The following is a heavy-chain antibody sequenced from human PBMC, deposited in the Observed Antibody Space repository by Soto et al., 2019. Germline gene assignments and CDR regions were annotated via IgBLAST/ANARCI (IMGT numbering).Heavy chain of an antibody. J-gene: IGHJ6*03. V-gene: IGHV1-69*05. CDR2: IIPICGTA. D-gene: IGHD1-7*01. CDR1: GYTFTTFG. CDR3: ARGKITGTKGDYYYYMDV. Sequence: ASVKVSCKASGYTFTTFGISWVRQAPGQGLEWMGGIIPICGTATYAQKFQGRVTITRNASTSTAYMELSSLRSEDTAVYYCARGKITGTKGDYYYYMDVWGKGTTVTVSS.